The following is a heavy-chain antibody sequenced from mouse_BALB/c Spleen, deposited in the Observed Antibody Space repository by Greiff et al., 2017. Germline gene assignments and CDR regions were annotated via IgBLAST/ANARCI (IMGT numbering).Heavy chain of an antibody. V-gene: IGHV1-7*01. J-gene: IGHJ2*01. CDR2: INPSTGYT. Sequence: QAQLKQSGAELAKPGASVKMSCKASGYTFTSYWMHWVNQRPGQGLEWIGYINPSTGYTEYNQKFKDKATLTADKSSSTAYMQLSSLTSEDSAVYYCARRGIYYDYDDNYLDYWGQGTTLTVSS. CDR3: ARRGIYYDYDDNYLDY. D-gene: IGHD2-4*01. CDR1: GYTFTSYW.